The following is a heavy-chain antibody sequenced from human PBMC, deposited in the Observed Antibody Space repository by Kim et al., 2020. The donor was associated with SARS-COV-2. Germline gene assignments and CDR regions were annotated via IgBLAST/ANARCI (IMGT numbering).Heavy chain of an antibody. D-gene: IGHD6-13*01. J-gene: IGHJ2*01. V-gene: IGHV3-21*01. CDR3: ARGVINSSWYGVVFGWYFDL. Sequence: GGSLRLSCAASGFTFSSYSMNWVRQAPGKGLEWVSSISSSSSYIYYADSVKGRFTISRDNAKNSLYLQMNSLRAEDTAVYYCARGVINSSWYGVVFGWYFDLWGRGTRVTVSS. CDR1: GFTFSSYS. CDR2: ISSSSSYI.